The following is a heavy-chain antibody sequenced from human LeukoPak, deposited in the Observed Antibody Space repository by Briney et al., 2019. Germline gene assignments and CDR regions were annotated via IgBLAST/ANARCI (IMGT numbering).Heavy chain of an antibody. CDR3: ASQIPYYYDSSGYSYYFDY. D-gene: IGHD3-22*01. J-gene: IGHJ4*02. CDR2: IYYSGST. V-gene: IGHV4-59*01. Sequence: SETLSLTCTVSGGSISSYYWSWIRQPPGKGLEWIGYIYYSGSTNYNPSLKSRVTISVDTSMNQFSLKLSSVTTADTAVYYCASQIPYYYDSSGYSYYFDYWGQGTLVTVSS. CDR1: GGSISSYY.